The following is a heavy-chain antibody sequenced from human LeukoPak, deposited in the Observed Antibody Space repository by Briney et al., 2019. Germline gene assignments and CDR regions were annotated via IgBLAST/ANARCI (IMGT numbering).Heavy chain of an antibody. Sequence: GESLQISCQGSGYSFTSYWIGWVRQMPGKGLEWMGIIYPGDSDTRYSPSFQGQVTISADKSISTAYLQWSSLKASDTAMYYCARHPYSSSSWWADYWGQGTLVTVSS. J-gene: IGHJ4*02. CDR2: IYPGDSDT. CDR1: GYSFTSYW. CDR3: ARHPYSSSSWWADY. D-gene: IGHD6-6*01. V-gene: IGHV5-51*01.